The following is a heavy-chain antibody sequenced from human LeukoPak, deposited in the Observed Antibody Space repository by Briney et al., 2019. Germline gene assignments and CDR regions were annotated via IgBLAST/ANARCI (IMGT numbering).Heavy chain of an antibody. Sequence: GGSLRLSCAASGFTFSNYAMAWVRQAPGKGLEWVGRIKSKTDGGTTDYAAPVKGRFTISRDDSKNTLYLQMNSLKTEDTAVYYCTTLGLIDYCDSSGYDWGQGTLVTVSS. J-gene: IGHJ4*02. CDR2: IKSKTDGGTT. CDR3: TTLGLIDYCDSSGYD. V-gene: IGHV3-15*01. CDR1: GFTFSNYA. D-gene: IGHD3-22*01.